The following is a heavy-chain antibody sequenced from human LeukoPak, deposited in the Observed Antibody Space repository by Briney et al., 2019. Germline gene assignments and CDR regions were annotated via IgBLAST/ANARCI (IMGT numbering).Heavy chain of an antibody. Sequence: SETLSLTCTVSGGSISSYYWSWIRQPLGKGLEWIGYIYYSGSTNYNPSLKSRVTISVDTSKNQFSLKLSSVTAADTAVYYCARIMVRGVFDAFDIWGQGTMVTVSS. CDR1: GGSISSYY. CDR2: IYYSGST. D-gene: IGHD3-10*01. CDR3: ARIMVRGVFDAFDI. J-gene: IGHJ3*02. V-gene: IGHV4-59*01.